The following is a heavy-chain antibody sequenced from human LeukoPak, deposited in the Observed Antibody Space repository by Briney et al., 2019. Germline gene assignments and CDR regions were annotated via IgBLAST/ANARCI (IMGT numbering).Heavy chain of an antibody. CDR1: GGSISYYF. V-gene: IGHV4-59*08. D-gene: IGHD1-26*01. J-gene: IGHJ4*01. Sequence: SETLSLTCTVSGGSISYYFWSWFRQSPGKGLEWIGNVHYSGTNTYNPSLESRLSMSVDTSKIQFSLTLNSATAADTAVYYCVRQKAVSADFEYWGQGTLVTVAS. CDR3: VRQKAVSADFEY. CDR2: VHYSGTN.